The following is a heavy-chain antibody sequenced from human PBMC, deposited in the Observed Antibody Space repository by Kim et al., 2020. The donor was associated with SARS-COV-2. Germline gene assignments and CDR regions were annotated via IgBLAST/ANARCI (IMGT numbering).Heavy chain of an antibody. CDR1: GFTFDDYT. V-gene: IGHV3-43*01. J-gene: IGHJ5*02. CDR3: AKDSTPEDSSSWYNWFDP. CDR2: ISWDGGST. Sequence: GGSLRLSCAASGFTFDDYTMHWVRQAPGKGLEWVSLISWDGGSTYYADSVKGRFTISRDNSKNSLYLQMNSLRTEDTALYYCAKDSTPEDSSSWYNWFDPWGQGTRVTVSS. D-gene: IGHD6-13*01.